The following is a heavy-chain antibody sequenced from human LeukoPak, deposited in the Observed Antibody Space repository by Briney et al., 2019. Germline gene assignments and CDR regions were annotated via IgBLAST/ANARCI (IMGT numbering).Heavy chain of an antibody. CDR2: ISGSGGST. CDR3: AKRWFGELLADY. V-gene: IGHV3-23*01. J-gene: IGHJ4*02. Sequence: GGSLRLSCAASGFTFSSYTMSWVRQAPGKGLEWVSAISGSGGSTYYADSVKGRFTISRDNSKNTLYLQMNSLRAEDTAVYYCAKRWFGELLADYWGQGTLVTVSS. D-gene: IGHD3-10*01. CDR1: GFTFSSYT.